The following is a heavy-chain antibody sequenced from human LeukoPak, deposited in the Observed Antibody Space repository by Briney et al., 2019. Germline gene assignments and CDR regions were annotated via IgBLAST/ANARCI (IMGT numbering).Heavy chain of an antibody. J-gene: IGHJ4*02. CDR2: IYYSGTT. V-gene: IGHV4-39*01. CDR3: ARLRFDFWSGYTHPYFDY. Sequence: PSEXLSLTCTVSGGSISSSSYSWGWIRQPPGKGMEWIGSIYYSGTTYYNPSLKSRVTISVDTSKLQFSLKLSSVAATDTAVYFCARLRFDFWSGYTHPYFDYWGQGTLVTVSS. CDR1: GGSISSSSYS. D-gene: IGHD3-3*01.